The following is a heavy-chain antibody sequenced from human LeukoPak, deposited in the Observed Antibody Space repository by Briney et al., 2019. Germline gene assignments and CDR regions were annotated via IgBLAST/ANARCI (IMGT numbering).Heavy chain of an antibody. CDR2: IYTTSDT. D-gene: IGHD3-16*01. J-gene: IGHJ4*02. V-gene: IGHV4-4*09. Sequence: SSETLSLTCTVSGVSISSYYWSWIRQPPGKGLEWIGSIYTTSDTRYNPSLKSRVTISVDTSKNQFSLKLSSVTAADTAVYYCARATPVGGVRFDYWGQGTLVTVSS. CDR1: GVSISSYY. CDR3: ARATPVGGVRFDY.